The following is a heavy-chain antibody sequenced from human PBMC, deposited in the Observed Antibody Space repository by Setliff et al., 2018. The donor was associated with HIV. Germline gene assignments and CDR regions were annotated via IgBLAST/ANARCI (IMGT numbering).Heavy chain of an antibody. CDR3: ARGRTQWPNYNYFDP. D-gene: IGHD6-19*01. Sequence: PSETLSLTCTVSGGSISSRSYYWSWLRQPAGKGLEWIGRIYSNGSTDYNPSLKSRVTISVDTSKSQFSLKLSSLTAADTAVYYCARGRTQWPNYNYFDPWGLGTLVTVSS. CDR2: IYSNGST. J-gene: IGHJ5*02. CDR1: GGSISSRSYY. V-gene: IGHV4-61*02.